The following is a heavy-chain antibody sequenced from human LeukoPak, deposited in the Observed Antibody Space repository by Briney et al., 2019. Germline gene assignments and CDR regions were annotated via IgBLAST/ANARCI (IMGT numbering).Heavy chain of an antibody. J-gene: IGHJ6*04. D-gene: IGHD2-2*01. V-gene: IGHV3-7*01. CDR3: ARDLSSTSCQDV. CDR2: IKQDGSEK. Sequence: GGSLRLSCAASGFTFSSYRVSWVRQAPGKGLEWVANIKQDGSEKYYVDSVKGRFTISRDNAKNSLYLQMNSLRAEDTAVYYCARDLSSTSCQDVWGKGTTVTVSS. CDR1: GFTFSSYR.